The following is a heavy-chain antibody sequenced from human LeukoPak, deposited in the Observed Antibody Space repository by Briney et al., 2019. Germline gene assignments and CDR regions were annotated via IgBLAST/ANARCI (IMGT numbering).Heavy chain of an antibody. Sequence: SETLSLTCTVSSGSISSNYWGWIRQPPGKGLEWIGYFYYGGSTTYNPSLKSRVSISVDTSKNQFPLNLRSVTAADTAVYYCARVYGGSVDYWGQGTLVTVSS. CDR2: FYYGGST. D-gene: IGHD3-3*01. CDR1: SGSISSNY. V-gene: IGHV4-59*08. J-gene: IGHJ4*02. CDR3: ARVYGGSVDY.